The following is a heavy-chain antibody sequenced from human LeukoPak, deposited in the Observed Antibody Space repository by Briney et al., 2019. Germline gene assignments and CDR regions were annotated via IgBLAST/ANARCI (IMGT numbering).Heavy chain of an antibody. CDR2: ISYDGSNK. CDR3: ARVPPYDFWRVCAFDI. D-gene: IGHD3-3*01. CDR1: GFTFSSYA. Sequence: PGRSLRLSCAASGFTFSSYAMHWVRQAPGKGLKWVAVISYDGSNKYYADSVKGRFTISRDNSKNTLYLQMNSLRAEDTAVYYCARVPPYDFWRVCAFDIWGQGTMVTVSS. V-gene: IGHV3-30-3*01. J-gene: IGHJ3*02.